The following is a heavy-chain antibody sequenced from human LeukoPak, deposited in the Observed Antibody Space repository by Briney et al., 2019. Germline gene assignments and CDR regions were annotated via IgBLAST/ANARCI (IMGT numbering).Heavy chain of an antibody. V-gene: IGHV3-7*01. CDR3: ARDIVVVPAAHMGGGFDY. Sequence: GGSLRLSCTTSGFTFGDYGVHWVRQAPGKGLEWMANIKQDGSEKYYVDSVKGRFTISRDNAKNSLYLQMNSLRAEDTAVYYCARDIVVVPAAHMGGGFDYWGQGTLVTVSS. CDR2: IKQDGSEK. J-gene: IGHJ4*02. D-gene: IGHD2-2*01. CDR1: GFTFGDYG.